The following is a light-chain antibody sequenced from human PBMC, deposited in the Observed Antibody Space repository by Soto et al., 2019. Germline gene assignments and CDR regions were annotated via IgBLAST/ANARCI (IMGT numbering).Light chain of an antibody. CDR1: QTFGRTY. CDR2: DAS. V-gene: IGKV3-20*01. J-gene: IGKJ2*01. Sequence: ESVLTQSQGTLSVSPGERVTLSCRASQTFGRTYLAWYQQKPGQSPRLLIYDASSRATGIPDRFSGNGSGAEFRLPIRRLEAGQYAVYHCQQFGTSPLYTFGQGTKVEIK. CDR3: QQFGTSPLYT.